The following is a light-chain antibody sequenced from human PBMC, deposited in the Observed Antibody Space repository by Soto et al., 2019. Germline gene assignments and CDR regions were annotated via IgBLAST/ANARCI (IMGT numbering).Light chain of an antibody. CDR2: GAS. CDR3: QQYDNSVWT. J-gene: IGKJ1*01. CDR1: WSDSANN. V-gene: IGKV3-20*01. Sequence: IVLTQSPATLSSSPGERATLSIRASWSDSANNLAWYQQRPGQAPRLLIYGASRRATGVPDRFSGSGSGTDFTLTISRLEPEDVAVYYCQQYDNSVWTFGQGTKVDIK.